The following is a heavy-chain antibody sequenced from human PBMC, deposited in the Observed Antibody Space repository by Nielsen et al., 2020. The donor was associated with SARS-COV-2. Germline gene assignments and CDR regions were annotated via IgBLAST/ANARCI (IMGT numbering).Heavy chain of an antibody. CDR2: ISAYNGNT. CDR3: AREDTAMVPVIY. J-gene: IGHJ4*02. Sequence: ASVKVSCKASGYTFTSYGISWVRQAPGQGLEWMGWISAYNGNTNYAQKLQGRVTMTTDTSTSTAYMELRSLRAEDTAVYYCAREDTAMVPVIYWGQGTLVTVSS. CDR1: GYTFTSYG. D-gene: IGHD5-18*01. V-gene: IGHV1-18*01.